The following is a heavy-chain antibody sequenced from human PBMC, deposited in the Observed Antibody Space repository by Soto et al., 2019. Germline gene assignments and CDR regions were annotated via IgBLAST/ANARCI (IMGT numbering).Heavy chain of an antibody. CDR3: ASDSSGYYYGIVDY. D-gene: IGHD3-22*01. Sequence: SVKVSCKASGGTFSSYAISWVRQAPGQGLEWMGGIIPIFGTANYAQKFQGRVTITADESTSTAYMELSSLRSEDTAVYYCASDSSGYYYGIVDYWGQGTLVTVYS. V-gene: IGHV1-69*13. J-gene: IGHJ4*02. CDR1: GGTFSSYA. CDR2: IIPIFGTA.